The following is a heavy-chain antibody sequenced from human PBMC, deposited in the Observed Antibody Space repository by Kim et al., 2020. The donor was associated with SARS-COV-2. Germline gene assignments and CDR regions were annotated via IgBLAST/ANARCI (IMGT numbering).Heavy chain of an antibody. CDR2: SKGKTDGETT. CDR1: GFTFSNAW. CDR3: TTSAGRNSFGAY. V-gene: IGHV3-15*01. J-gene: IGHJ4*02. D-gene: IGHD5-18*01. Sequence: GGSLRLSCAASGFTFSNAWIYWVRQAPGKGLEWVGRSKGKTDGETTDYAAPVKGRFTISRDDAKNTVYLQMNSLKTEDTAVYYCTTSAGRNSFGAYWGQG.